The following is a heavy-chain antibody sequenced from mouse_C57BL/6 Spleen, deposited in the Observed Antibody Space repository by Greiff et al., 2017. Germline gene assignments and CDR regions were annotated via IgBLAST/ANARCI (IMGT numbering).Heavy chain of an antibody. Sequence: EVQLQQSGPELVKPGASVKIPCKASGYTFTDYNMDWVKQSHGKSLEWIGDINPNNGGTIYNQKFKGKATLTVDKSSSTAYMELRSLTSEDTAVYYCARIGSNYGYAMDYAMDYWGQGTSVTVSS. CDR3: ARIGSNYGYAMDYAMDY. CDR2: INPNNGGT. CDR1: GYTFTDYN. D-gene: IGHD2-5*01. V-gene: IGHV1-18*01. J-gene: IGHJ4*01.